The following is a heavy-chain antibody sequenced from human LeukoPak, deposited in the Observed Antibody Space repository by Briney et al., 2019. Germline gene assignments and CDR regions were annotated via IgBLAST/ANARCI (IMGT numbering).Heavy chain of an antibody. V-gene: IGHV3-53*01. CDR1: GFTVSSNY. J-gene: IGHJ3*02. Sequence: PGGSLRLSCAASGFTVSSNYMSWVRQAPGKGLEWVSVIYSGGSTYYADSVKGRVTISRDNSKNTLYLQMNSLRAEDTAVYYCARDSSGWYLDAFDIWGQGTMVTVSS. CDR2: IYSGGST. CDR3: ARDSSGWYLDAFDI. D-gene: IGHD6-19*01.